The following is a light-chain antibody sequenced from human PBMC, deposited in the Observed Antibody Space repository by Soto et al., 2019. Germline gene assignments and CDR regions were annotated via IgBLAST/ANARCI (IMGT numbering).Light chain of an antibody. CDR3: QQRSAWPLT. J-gene: IGKJ4*01. V-gene: IGKV3-11*01. CDR1: HNVGNS. Sequence: EIVLTQSPATLSLSPGERATLSCRASHNVGNSLAWYQQKPGQAPRLLICYVSSRAAGIPARFIGSGSGTEFTLTISSLEPEDFAVYYCQQRSAWPLTFGGGTRVDIK. CDR2: YVS.